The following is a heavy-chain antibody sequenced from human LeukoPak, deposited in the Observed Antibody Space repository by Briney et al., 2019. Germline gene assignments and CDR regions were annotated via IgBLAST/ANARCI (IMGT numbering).Heavy chain of an antibody. CDR1: GGSISSYY. CDR2: IYYSGST. CDR3: ASRGSYYAFDI. V-gene: IGHV4-59*01. J-gene: IGHJ3*02. Sequence: PSETLSLTCTVSGGSISSYYWSWIRQPPGKGLEWIGYIYYSGSTNYNPSLKSRVTISVDTSKNQLSLKLSSVTAADTAVYYCASRGSYYAFDIWGQGTVVTVSS. D-gene: IGHD1-26*01.